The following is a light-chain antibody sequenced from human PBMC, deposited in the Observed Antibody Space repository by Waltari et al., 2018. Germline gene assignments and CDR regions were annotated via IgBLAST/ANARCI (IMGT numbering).Light chain of an antibody. V-gene: IGLV2-11*01. CDR1: SSDVGGYNY. CDR2: DVS. Sequence: QSALTQPRSVSGSPGQSVTISCTGTSSDVGGYNYVSWYQQHPGKAPNLMIYDVSKRPSVVPDRFSGSKAGSTASLTISGLQAEDEADYYRCSYAGSYTLVFGGGTKLTVL. J-gene: IGLJ2*01. CDR3: CSYAGSYTLV.